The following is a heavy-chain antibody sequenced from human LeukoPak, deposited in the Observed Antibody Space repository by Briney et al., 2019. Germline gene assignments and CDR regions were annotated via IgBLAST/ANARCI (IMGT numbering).Heavy chain of an antibody. Sequence: PGGSLRLSCAASGFTFITYGMHWVRQAPGKGLEWVAVISYDGSNKYYGDSVKGRFTISRDNSKNTLYLQMNSLRAEDTAIYYCAKNGDRGAYCTGGTCYPYFYYYMDVWGKGTTVTI. CDR3: AKNGDRGAYCTGGTCYPYFYYYMDV. V-gene: IGHV3-30*18. CDR2: ISYDGSNK. D-gene: IGHD2-15*01. J-gene: IGHJ6*03. CDR1: GFTFITYG.